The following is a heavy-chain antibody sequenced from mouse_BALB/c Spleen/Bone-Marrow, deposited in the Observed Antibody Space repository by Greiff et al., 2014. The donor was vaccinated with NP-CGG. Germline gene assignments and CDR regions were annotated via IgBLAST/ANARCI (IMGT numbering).Heavy chain of an antibody. V-gene: IGHV1-80*01. CDR2: IYPGDGDT. J-gene: IGHJ2*01. CDR3: AFGNYDFDY. Sequence: QVQLQQSGAELVRPGSSVKISCKASGYAFSSYWMNWVKQRPGQGLEWIGQIYPGDGDTNYSGRFKGKATLTADESSSTAYMQLSSLTSEDSAVYFCAFGNYDFDYWGQGTTLTISS. CDR1: GYAFSSYW. D-gene: IGHD2-1*01.